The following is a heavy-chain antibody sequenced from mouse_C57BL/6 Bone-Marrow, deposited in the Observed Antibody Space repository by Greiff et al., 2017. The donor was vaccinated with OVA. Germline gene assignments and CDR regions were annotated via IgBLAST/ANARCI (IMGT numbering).Heavy chain of an antibody. Sequence: QVQLQQSGAELVRPGASVTLSCKASGYTFTDYEMHWVKQTPVHGLEWIGAIDPETGGTAYNQKFKGKAILTADKSSSTAYMELRSLTSEDSAVYYCNYYGSSFLFFDYWGQGTTLTVSS. CDR2: IDPETGGT. CDR3: NYYGSSFLFFDY. V-gene: IGHV1-15*01. CDR1: GYTFTDYE. D-gene: IGHD1-1*01. J-gene: IGHJ2*01.